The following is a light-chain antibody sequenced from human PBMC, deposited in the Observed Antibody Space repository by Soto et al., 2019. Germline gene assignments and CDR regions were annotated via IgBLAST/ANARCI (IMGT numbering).Light chain of an antibody. CDR1: QTISTY. Sequence: IQMTQSPSSLSASVGDRVTITCRASQTISTYLNWYQQKPGKAPNLLIYAASDLQSGVPSRFSGSGSGTDFTLTISILQPEDFATYYCQQSYSSLVTFGQGTRLDFK. V-gene: IGKV1-39*01. CDR2: AAS. CDR3: QQSYSSLVT. J-gene: IGKJ5*01.